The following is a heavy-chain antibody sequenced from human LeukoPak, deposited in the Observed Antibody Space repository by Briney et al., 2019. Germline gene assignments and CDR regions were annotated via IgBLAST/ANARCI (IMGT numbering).Heavy chain of an antibody. Sequence: SETLSLTCTVSGGSISSYYWSWIRQPPGKGLEWIGYIYSSGSTNYNPSLKSRVTISVDTSKNQFSLKLSSVTAADTAVYYCARDAGGSGWYYYYYMDVWGKGTTVTVSS. J-gene: IGHJ6*03. D-gene: IGHD6-19*01. V-gene: IGHV4-59*01. CDR2: IYSSGST. CDR1: GGSISSYY. CDR3: ARDAGGSGWYYYYYMDV.